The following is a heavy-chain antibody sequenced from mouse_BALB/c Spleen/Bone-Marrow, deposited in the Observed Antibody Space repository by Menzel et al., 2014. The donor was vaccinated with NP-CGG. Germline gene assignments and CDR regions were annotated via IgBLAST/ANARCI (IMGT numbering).Heavy chain of an antibody. V-gene: IGHV14-3*02. CDR1: DFNIKDTY. CDR2: LDPANGNT. CDR3: ASYRYGWYFDV. Sequence: VQLQQSGAELVKPGASLKLSCTASDFNIKDTYMHWVKQRPEQGLEWIGRLDPANGNTKYDPKFQGKATITADTSSNTAYLHLSSLTSEDTAVYYCASYRYGWYFDVWGAGTTVTVSS. J-gene: IGHJ1*01. D-gene: IGHD2-14*01.